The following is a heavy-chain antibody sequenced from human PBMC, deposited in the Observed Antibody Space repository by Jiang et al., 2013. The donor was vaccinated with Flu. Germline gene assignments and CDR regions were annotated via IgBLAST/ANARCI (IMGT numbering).Heavy chain of an antibody. CDR2: IYYSGST. CDR3: ARVGYGSGSYYFDY. CDR1: GGSISSYS. D-gene: IGHD3-10*01. Sequence: LLKPSETLSLTCTVSGGSISSYSWSWIRQPPGKGLEWIGYIYYSGSTNYNPSLKSRVTISVDTSKNQFSLKLSSVTAADTAVYYCARVGYGSGSYYFDYWGQGTLVTVSS. V-gene: IGHV4-59*01. J-gene: IGHJ4*02.